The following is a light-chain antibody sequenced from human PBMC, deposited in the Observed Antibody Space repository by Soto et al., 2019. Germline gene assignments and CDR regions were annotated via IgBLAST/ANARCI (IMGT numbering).Light chain of an antibody. CDR1: QSVSSS. CDR3: QHYNHWPLT. Sequence: EVVMTQSPATLSVSPGERATLSCRASQSVSSSLAWYQQKPGQAPRLLIYAASTRATGVPGRFSGSGSGTEFTLTISSLQSEDFAVYYCQHYNHWPLTFGGGTKVDIK. CDR2: AAS. V-gene: IGKV3-15*01. J-gene: IGKJ4*01.